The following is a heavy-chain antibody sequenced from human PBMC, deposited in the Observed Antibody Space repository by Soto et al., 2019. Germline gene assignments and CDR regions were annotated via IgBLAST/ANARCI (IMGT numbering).Heavy chain of an antibody. Sequence: QVQLVQSGAEVKKPGSLVKVSCKASGGTFSNYTISWVRQAPGQGLEWMGRIIPILNIANYAQKFQGRVTITADKSTTTAYMELSSLRSEDTAVYYCARVSEMGTVTEGFYYYMDVWGKGTTVTVSS. D-gene: IGHD4-17*01. V-gene: IGHV1-69*02. CDR2: IIPILNIA. CDR3: ARVSEMGTVTEGFYYYMDV. J-gene: IGHJ6*03. CDR1: GGTFSNYT.